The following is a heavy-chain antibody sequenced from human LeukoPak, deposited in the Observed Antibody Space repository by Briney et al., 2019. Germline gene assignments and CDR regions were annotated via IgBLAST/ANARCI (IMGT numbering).Heavy chain of an antibody. Sequence: GGSLRLSCAASGFTFSNAWMSWVRQAPGKGLEWVGRIKSKTDGGTTDYAAPVKGRFTISRDDSKNTLCLQMNSLKTEDTAVYYCTTGGDTAMGRGFDYWGQGTLVTVSS. D-gene: IGHD5-18*01. V-gene: IGHV3-15*01. CDR3: TTGGDTAMGRGFDY. J-gene: IGHJ4*02. CDR2: IKSKTDGGTT. CDR1: GFTFSNAW.